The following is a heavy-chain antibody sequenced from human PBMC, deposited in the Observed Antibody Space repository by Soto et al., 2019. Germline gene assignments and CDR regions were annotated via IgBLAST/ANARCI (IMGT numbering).Heavy chain of an antibody. V-gene: IGHV3-9*01. CDR3: ANRGSGAPDV. CDR1: GFTFDDYA. J-gene: IGHJ6*02. D-gene: IGHD2-15*01. CDR2: ISWNSGSI. Sequence: SLRLSCAASGFTFDDYAMHWVRQAPGKGLEWVSGISWNSGSIGYADSVKGRFTISRDNAKNSLYLQMNSLRAEDTALYYCANRGSGAPDVWGQGTTVTVSS.